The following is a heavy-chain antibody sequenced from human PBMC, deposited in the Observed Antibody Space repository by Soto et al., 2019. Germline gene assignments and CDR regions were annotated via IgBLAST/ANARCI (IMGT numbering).Heavy chain of an antibody. CDR3: CRVLHPRFGELYLPDY. V-gene: IGHV3-30-3*01. D-gene: IGHD3-10*01. J-gene: IGHJ4*02. CDR1: GFTFSSYA. CDR2: ISYDGSNK. Sequence: GGSLRLSCAASGFTFSSYAMHWVRQAPGKGLEWVAVISYDGSNKYYADSVKGRFTISRDNSKNTLYLQMNSLRAEDTAVYYCCRVLHPRFGELYLPDYWGQGTLVTVSS.